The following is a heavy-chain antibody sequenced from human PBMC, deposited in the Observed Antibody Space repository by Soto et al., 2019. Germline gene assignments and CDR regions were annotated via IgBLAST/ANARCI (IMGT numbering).Heavy chain of an antibody. CDR1: GFTFSSYG. CDR3: AKGPYYDFWSGYSFGSGPGLDY. J-gene: IGHJ4*02. V-gene: IGHV3-30*18. D-gene: IGHD3-3*01. CDR2: ISYDGSNK. Sequence: PVGSLRLSCAASGFTFSSYGMHWVRQAPGKGLEWVAVISYDGSNKYYADSVKGRFTISRDNSKNTLYLQMNSLRAEDTAVYYCAKGPYYDFWSGYSFGSGPGLDYWGQGTLVTVSS.